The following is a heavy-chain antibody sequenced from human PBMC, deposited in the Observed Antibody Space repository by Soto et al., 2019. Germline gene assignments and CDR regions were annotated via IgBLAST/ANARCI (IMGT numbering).Heavy chain of an antibody. J-gene: IGHJ3*02. CDR3: ASDQQWLPAFDI. D-gene: IGHD6-19*01. CDR2: ISSSGSTI. CDR1: GFTFSDYY. Sequence: PGGSLRLSCAASGFTFSDYYMSWIRQAPGTGLEWVSYISSSGSTIYYADSVKGRFTTSRDNAKNSLYLQMNSLRAEDTAVYYCASDQQWLPAFDIWGQGTMVTVSS. V-gene: IGHV3-11*01.